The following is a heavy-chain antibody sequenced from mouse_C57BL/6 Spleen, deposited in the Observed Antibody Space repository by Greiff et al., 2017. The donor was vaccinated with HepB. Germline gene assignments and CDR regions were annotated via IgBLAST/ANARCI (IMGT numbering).Heavy chain of an antibody. CDR2: INPNNGGT. V-gene: IGHV1-22*01. CDR3: ARDGYYSNYGAMDY. CDR1: GYTFTDYN. Sequence: EVQLQQSGPELVKPGASVKMSCKASGYTFTDYNMHWVKQSHGKSLEWIGYINPNNGGTSYNQKFKGKATLTVNKSSSTAYMELRSLTSEDSAVYYCARDGYYSNYGAMDYWGQGTSVTVSS. J-gene: IGHJ4*01. D-gene: IGHD2-5*01.